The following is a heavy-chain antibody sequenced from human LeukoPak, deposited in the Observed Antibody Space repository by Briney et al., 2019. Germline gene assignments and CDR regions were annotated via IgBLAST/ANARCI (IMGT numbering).Heavy chain of an antibody. D-gene: IGHD1-14*01. CDR3: AREGGAYHLDY. CDR2: ISSSDITR. V-gene: IGHV3-11*01. Sequence: GGSLRLSCAASGFTFRGYYMSWIRQAPGKGLEWISYISSSDITRYYADSVKGRFTVSRDNTKNSLFLQMDSLRAEDTAVYYCAREGGAYHLDYWGQGTLVTVSS. CDR1: GFTFRGYY. J-gene: IGHJ4*02.